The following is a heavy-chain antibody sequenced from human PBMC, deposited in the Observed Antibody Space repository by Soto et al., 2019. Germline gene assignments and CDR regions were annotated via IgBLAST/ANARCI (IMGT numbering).Heavy chain of an antibody. CDR2: ISGSGGST. V-gene: IGHV3-23*01. CDR1: GFTFSSYA. Sequence: LRLSCAASGFTFSSYAMSWVRQAPGKGLEWVSAISGSGGSTYYADSVKGRFTISRDNSKNTLYLQMNSLRAEDTAVYYCAKDLRLMVRGVLIDYWSQGTLVPVSS. D-gene: IGHD3-10*01. CDR3: AKDLRLMVRGVLIDY. J-gene: IGHJ4*02.